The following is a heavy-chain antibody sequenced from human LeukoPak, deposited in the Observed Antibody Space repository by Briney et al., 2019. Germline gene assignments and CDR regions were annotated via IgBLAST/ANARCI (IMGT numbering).Heavy chain of an antibody. D-gene: IGHD5-24*01. Sequence: ASVKVSCKASEYTFTGYYMHWVRQAPGQVLEWMGWINPNSGGTNYAQKFQGRVTMTRDTSISTAYMELSRLRSDDTAVYYCARVRDGYNYGYWGQGTLVTVSS. CDR1: EYTFTGYY. CDR2: INPNSGGT. V-gene: IGHV1-2*02. CDR3: ARVRDGYNYGY. J-gene: IGHJ4*02.